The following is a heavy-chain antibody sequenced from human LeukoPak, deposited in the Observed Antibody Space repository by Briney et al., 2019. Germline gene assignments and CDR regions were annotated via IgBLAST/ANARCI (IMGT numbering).Heavy chain of an antibody. CDR1: VLSVSNIY. D-gene: IGHD3-10*01. CDR3: AGPSVREKDWHFDL. V-gene: IGHV3-53*01. J-gene: IGHJ2*01. Sequence: GGSLRLSCAASVLSVSNIYMTWVRQAPGKGLEWVSFIYTNGATYYADSVKGRFTISRDTSKNILYLQMNSLRTEDTAVYYCAGPSVREKDWHFDLWGRGTLVTVSS. CDR2: IYTNGAT.